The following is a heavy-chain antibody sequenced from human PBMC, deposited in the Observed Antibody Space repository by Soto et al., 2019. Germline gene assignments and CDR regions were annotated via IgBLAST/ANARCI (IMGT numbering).Heavy chain of an antibody. CDR2: IIPIFGTA. Sequence: QVQLVQSGAEVKKPGSSVKVSCKASGGTFSSYAISWVRQAPGQGLEWMGGIIPIFGTANYAQKFQGRVTITADESTSTAYMELSSLRSEDTAVYYCAGVRGYYYGSGSYFRGYYYGMDVWGQGTTVTVSS. CDR3: AGVRGYYYGSGSYFRGYYYGMDV. D-gene: IGHD3-10*01. CDR1: GGTFSSYA. V-gene: IGHV1-69*01. J-gene: IGHJ6*02.